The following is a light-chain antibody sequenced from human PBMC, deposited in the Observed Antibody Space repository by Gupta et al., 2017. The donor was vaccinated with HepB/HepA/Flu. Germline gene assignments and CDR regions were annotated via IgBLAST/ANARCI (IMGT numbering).Light chain of an antibody. CDR3: QCYDGSLSGSRV. V-gene: IGLV1-40*01. J-gene: IGLJ3*02. CDR1: SSNIGAGYD. CDR2: GNS. Sequence: QSVLTHPPSVSGAPGQTFTISCTGSSSNIGAGYDVDWYQQLPGTAPKLHIYGNSNRPSGVPDRFSGSKSGTSASLAITGLQAEDEADYYCQCYDGSLSGSRVFGGGTKLTVL.